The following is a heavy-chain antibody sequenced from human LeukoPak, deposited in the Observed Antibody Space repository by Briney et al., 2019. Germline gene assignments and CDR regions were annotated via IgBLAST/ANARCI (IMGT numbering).Heavy chain of an antibody. CDR2: ISGSGGST. Sequence: PGGSLGLSCAASGFTFSSYSMSWVRQAPGKGLEWVSSISGSGGSTYYADSVKGRFTISRDNSKNTLYLQMNSLRVEDTAVCYCAKDPVGYCSGGSCPGPFDYWGQGTLVTVSS. J-gene: IGHJ4*02. CDR3: AKDPVGYCSGGSCPGPFDY. V-gene: IGHV3-23*01. D-gene: IGHD2-15*01. CDR1: GFTFSSYS.